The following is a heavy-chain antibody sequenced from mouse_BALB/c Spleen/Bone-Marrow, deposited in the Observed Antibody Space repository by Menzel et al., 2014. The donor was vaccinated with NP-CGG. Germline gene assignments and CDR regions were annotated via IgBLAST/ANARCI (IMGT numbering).Heavy chain of an antibody. CDR2: IWAGGST. V-gene: IGHV2-9*02. D-gene: IGHD1-1*01. Sequence: VNLVESGPGLVAPSQSLSITCTVSGFSLTSYGVHWVRQPPGKGLEWLGVIWAGGSTNYNSALMSRLSISKDNSKSQVFLKMNSLQTDDTAMYYCARGYYYGSTYYYAMDYWGQGTSVTVSS. CDR3: ARGYYYGSTYYYAMDY. CDR1: GFSLTSYG. J-gene: IGHJ4*01.